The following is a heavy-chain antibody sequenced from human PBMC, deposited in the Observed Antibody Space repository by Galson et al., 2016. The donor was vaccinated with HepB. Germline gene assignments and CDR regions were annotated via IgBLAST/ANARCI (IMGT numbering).Heavy chain of an antibody. V-gene: IGHV4-4*02. Sequence: SETLSLTCAVSGGSISSINWWTWVRQSPGTGLEWIGEIHQSGTTSYNPSLKSRVTISVDKSKNQFSLKLTSVTAADTAAYYCARGVTGTPYFDFWGQGALVTVSS. CDR2: IHQSGTT. CDR1: GGSISSINW. J-gene: IGHJ4*02. CDR3: ARGVTGTPYFDF. D-gene: IGHD2-21*02.